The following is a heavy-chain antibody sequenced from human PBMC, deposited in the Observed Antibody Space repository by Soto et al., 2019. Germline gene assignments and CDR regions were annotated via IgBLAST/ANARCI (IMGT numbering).Heavy chain of an antibody. J-gene: IGHJ6*02. CDR1: GGSINAFF. CDR2: IFYSGST. CDR3: ATQTGLYYYGMDV. V-gene: IGHV4-59*01. Sequence: SETLSLTCIVSGGSINAFFWSWVRQPPGKGLESIGYIFYSGSTNYNPSLKSRVTISLDTSKTQFSLNLTSVTAADTAVYYCATQTGLYYYGMDVWGQGTTVTVSS.